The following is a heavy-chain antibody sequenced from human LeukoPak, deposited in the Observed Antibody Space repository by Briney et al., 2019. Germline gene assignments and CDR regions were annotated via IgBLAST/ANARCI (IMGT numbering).Heavy chain of an antibody. CDR3: ARDLEGADP. CDR1: GGSISSSGLY. V-gene: IGHV4-39*02. J-gene: IGHJ5*02. CDR2: IFYTGST. Sequence: PSETLSLTCSVSGGSISSSGLYWGWIRQPPGKGLEWIGNIFYTGSTYYSPSLKSRVTISVDTSKNQFSLNLSSVTAADTAVYYCARDLEGADPWGQGTLVTVSS.